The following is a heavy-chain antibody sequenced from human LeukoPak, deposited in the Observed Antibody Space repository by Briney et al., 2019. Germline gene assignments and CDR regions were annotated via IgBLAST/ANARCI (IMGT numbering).Heavy chain of an antibody. CDR2: IYYSGST. J-gene: IGHJ4*02. V-gene: IGHV4-61*01. CDR1: GGSVSSGSYY. D-gene: IGHD6-19*01. Sequence: PSETLSLTCTVSGGSVSSGSYYWSWIRQPPGKGRQWIGYIYYSGSTNYNPSLKSRVTISLDTSKNQFSLKLSSVTAADTAVYYCARARGAGYFDYWGQGTLVTVSS. CDR3: ARARGAGYFDY.